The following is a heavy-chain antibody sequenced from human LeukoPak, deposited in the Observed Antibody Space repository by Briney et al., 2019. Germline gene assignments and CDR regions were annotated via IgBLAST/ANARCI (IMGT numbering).Heavy chain of an antibody. D-gene: IGHD3-10*01. CDR1: GFIFSDYE. V-gene: IGHV3-48*03. CDR2: ITGSGRTI. CDR3: APEGASGSGRNDAFDI. Sequence: GGSLRLSCAASGFIFSDYEMNWVRQAPGKGLEGVSYITGSGRTIYYADSVRGRFTISRDNDKNTLYLQMNSLSDEDTAVYYCAPEGASGSGRNDAFDIWAKGQWSPSLQ. J-gene: IGHJ3*02.